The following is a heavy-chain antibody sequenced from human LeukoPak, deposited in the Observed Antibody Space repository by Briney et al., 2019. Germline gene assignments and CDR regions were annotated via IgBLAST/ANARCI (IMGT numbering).Heavy chain of an antibody. CDR3: ARSGATISYYYYYMDV. CDR1: GGTFNNYA. Sequence: ASVKVSCKASGGTFNNYAINWVRQAPGQGLEWMGGIIPIFGTANYGQKFQGRVTITADESTSTAYMELSSLRSEDTAVYYCARSGATISYYYYYMDVWGKGTTVTISS. D-gene: IGHD5-24*01. J-gene: IGHJ6*03. CDR2: IIPIFGTA. V-gene: IGHV1-69*13.